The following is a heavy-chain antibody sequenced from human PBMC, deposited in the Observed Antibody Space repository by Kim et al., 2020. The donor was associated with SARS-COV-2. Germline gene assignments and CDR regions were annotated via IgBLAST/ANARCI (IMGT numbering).Heavy chain of an antibody. CDR1: GFSLSTSGLG. J-gene: IGHJ4*02. CDR2: IYWNDDK. CDR3: AHRGGTGTKFDY. Sequence: SGPTLVNPTQTLTLTCSFSGFSLSTSGLGVGWIRQPPGKALEWLALIYWNDDKRYSPSLKTRLTVTMATSRNQVVLTMTNMDPVDSGTYYCAHRGGTGTKFDYWGQGTLVTGSS. D-gene: IGHD1-1*01. V-gene: IGHV2-5*01.